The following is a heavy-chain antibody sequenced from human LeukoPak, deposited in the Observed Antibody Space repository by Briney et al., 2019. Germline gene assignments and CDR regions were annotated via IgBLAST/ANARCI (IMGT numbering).Heavy chain of an antibody. D-gene: IGHD3-3*01. CDR2: IYYSGST. J-gene: IGHJ4*02. V-gene: IGHV4-59*01. CDR3: ARVSRSWSGYYPYYFDY. CDR1: GGSISSYY. Sequence: SETLSLTCTVSGGSISSYYWSWIRQPPGKGLEWIGYIYYSGSTNYNPSLKSRVTISVDTSNNQFSLKLSSVTAADTAVYYCARVSRSWSGYYPYYFDYWGQGTLVTVSS.